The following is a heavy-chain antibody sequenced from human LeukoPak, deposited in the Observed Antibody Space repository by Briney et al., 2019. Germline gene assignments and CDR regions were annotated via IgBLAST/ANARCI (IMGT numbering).Heavy chain of an antibody. D-gene: IGHD5-12*01. V-gene: IGHV4-4*07. J-gene: IGHJ4*02. CDR2: IYTSGST. Sequence: SETLSLTCTVSGGSISYFYWSWIRQPAGKGLEWIGRIYTSGSTNYNPSSKRRVTMSVETSKKKFSLQLMSGTAADPAVVYCSQLSGYEGERFYANWGQRTLGTVSS. CDR1: GGSISYFY. CDR3: SQLSGYEGERFYAN.